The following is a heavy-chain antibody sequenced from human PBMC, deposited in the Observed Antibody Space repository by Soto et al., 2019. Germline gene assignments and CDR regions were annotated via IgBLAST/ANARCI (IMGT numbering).Heavy chain of an antibody. CDR3: ARSGSDWYYNMDV. V-gene: IGHV5-51*01. Sequence: PGELLKVSWRGSGYSFTGYWIGWVRQMPGKGLEWMGIIYPGDSDTRYSPSFQGQVTISADKSISTAYLQWSSLKASDTAMYYCARSGSDWYYNMDVWGKGTTVTVSS. CDR1: GYSFTGYW. D-gene: IGHD6-19*01. CDR2: IYPGDSDT. J-gene: IGHJ6*04.